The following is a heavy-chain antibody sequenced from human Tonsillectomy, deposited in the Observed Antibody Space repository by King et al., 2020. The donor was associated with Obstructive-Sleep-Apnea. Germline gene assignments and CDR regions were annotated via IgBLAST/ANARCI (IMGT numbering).Heavy chain of an antibody. CDR2: ISAYNGNT. Sequence: VQLVESGTEVKKPGASVKVSCKVSGTTFTTYGISWVRQAPGQGLEWMGWISAYNGNTYYAQKLQGRVTMTTDTSTSTAYMELRSLRSDDTAVYYCATEGVVPAAMVPFDYWGQGTLVTVSS. CDR3: ATEGVVPAAMVPFDY. D-gene: IGHD2-2*01. V-gene: IGHV1-18*04. CDR1: GTTFTTYG. J-gene: IGHJ4*02.